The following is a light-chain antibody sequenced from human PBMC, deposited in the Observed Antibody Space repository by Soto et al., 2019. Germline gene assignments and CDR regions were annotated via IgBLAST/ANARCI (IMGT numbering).Light chain of an antibody. CDR2: DAS. J-gene: IGKJ3*01. V-gene: IGKV1-5*01. CDR3: QQIGSYPFT. Sequence: DTQMTQSPSTLSASVGDRVTITCRASQRISSWLAWYQQKPGKAPKLLIYDASNLESGVPSRFSGSGSGTEFTLSINSLQPEDFATYYCQQIGSYPFTFGPGTKVDI. CDR1: QRISSW.